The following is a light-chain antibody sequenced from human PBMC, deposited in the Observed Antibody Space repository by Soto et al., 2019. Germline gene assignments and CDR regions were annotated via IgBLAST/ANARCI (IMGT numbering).Light chain of an antibody. CDR2: DAS. V-gene: IGKV3-11*01. J-gene: IGKJ4*01. Sequence: ENVLTQSPATLSVSLGQRATLSCRASQSVSGNYLAWYQQKPGQAPRLLIYDASNRATGIPARFSGSGSGTDFTLTISSLEPEDFAVYYCQQRRGTFGGGTKVDIK. CDR3: QQRRGT. CDR1: QSVSGNY.